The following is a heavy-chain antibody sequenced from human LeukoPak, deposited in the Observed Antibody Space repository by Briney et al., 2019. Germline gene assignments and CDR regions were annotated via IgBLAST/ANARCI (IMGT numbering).Heavy chain of an antibody. D-gene: IGHD5-24*01. CDR3: ARGGWLKSFNYNFDY. V-gene: IGHV4-59*01. J-gene: IGHJ4*02. Sequence: SETLSLTCIISGGSISSYYWSRIRQPPGKGLEWIGYIYYSGSTEYNPSLESRVTISVDTSLNQSSLKLSSVTAADTAVYYCARGGWLKSFNYNFDYWGQGTLVTVSS. CDR2: IYYSGST. CDR1: GGSISSYY.